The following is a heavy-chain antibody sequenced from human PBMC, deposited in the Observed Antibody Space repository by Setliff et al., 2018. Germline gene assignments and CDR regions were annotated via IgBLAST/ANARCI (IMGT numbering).Heavy chain of an antibody. D-gene: IGHD5-12*01. V-gene: IGHV4-39*01. CDR2: INYSGST. Sequence: SETLSLTCSVLGGSLTSGTQYWAWIRQPPGKGLEWIGNINYSGSTYYNPSLKSRVAMSVDASKNQVSLKVTSVTVEDTAVYYCAKVDIDYIMTRDNTWQYFFYMDVWGRGTTVTVSS. CDR3: AKVDIDYIMTRDNTWQYFFYMDV. CDR1: GGSLTSGTQY. J-gene: IGHJ6*03.